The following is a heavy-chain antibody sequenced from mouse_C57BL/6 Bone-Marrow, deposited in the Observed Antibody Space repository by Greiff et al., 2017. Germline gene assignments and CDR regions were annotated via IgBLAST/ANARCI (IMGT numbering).Heavy chain of an antibody. CDR1: GFTFSDYG. CDR2: ISSGSSTI. J-gene: IGHJ3*01. V-gene: IGHV5-17*01. CDR3: AKERWFPFAY. Sequence: EVKLQESGGGLVKPGGSLKLSCAASGFTFSDYGMHWVRQAPEKGLEWVAYISSGSSTIYYADTVKGRFTISRDNTKNTLFLQMTRLSSEDTALYYCAKERWFPFAYWGQGTLVTVSA. D-gene: IGHD2-3*01.